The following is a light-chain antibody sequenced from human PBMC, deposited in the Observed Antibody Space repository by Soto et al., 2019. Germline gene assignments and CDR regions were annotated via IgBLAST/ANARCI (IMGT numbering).Light chain of an antibody. V-gene: IGKV1-16*01. CDR3: QQYYSYPQVT. CDR1: QNINNY. J-gene: IGKJ1*01. CDR2: AAS. Sequence: DIQMTQSPSSLSASVGDRVTITCQASQNINNYLNWYQQKPGRAPKLLIYAASTLQSGDPSRFSGSGSGTDFTLTISCLQSEDFATYYCQQYYSYPQVTFGQGTKVDI.